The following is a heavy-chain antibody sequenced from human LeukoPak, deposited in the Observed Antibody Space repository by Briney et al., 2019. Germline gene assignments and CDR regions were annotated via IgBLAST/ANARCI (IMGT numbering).Heavy chain of an antibody. CDR2: IRYDGSNK. CDR1: GFTFSSYG. D-gene: IGHD2-21*01. Sequence: GGSLRLSCAASGFTFSSYGMHWVRQAPGKGLEWVAFIRYDGSNKYYADSVKGRFTISRDNSKDTLYLQMNSLRAEGTAVYYCAKDIAAYCGGDCYSSHWGQGTLVTVSS. CDR3: AKDIAAYCGGDCYSSH. V-gene: IGHV3-30*02. J-gene: IGHJ4*02.